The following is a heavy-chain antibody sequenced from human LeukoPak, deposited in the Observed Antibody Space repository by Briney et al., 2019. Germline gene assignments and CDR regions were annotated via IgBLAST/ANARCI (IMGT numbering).Heavy chain of an antibody. J-gene: IGHJ6*02. V-gene: IGHV3-23*01. CDR1: GFTVSSKY. CDR2: ISDYGSST. CDR3: AKHLSRYYYYGMDV. Sequence: GGSLRLSCAVSGFTVSSKYMSWVRQAPGKGLEWVSAISDYGSSTYYADSVKDRFTISRDNSKNTLYVQMNSLRAEDTAVYYCAKHLSRYYYYGMDVWGQGTTVTVSS.